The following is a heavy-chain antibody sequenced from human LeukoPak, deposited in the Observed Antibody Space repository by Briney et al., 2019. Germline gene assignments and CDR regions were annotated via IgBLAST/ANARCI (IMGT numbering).Heavy chain of an antibody. CDR1: GYSFTSYW. V-gene: IGHV5-10-1*01. J-gene: IGHJ4*02. Sequence: GESLKISCKGSGYSFTSYWISWVRQMPGKGLEWMGRTDPSDSYTNYSPSFQGHVTISADKSISTAYLQWSSLKASDTAMYYCARLTMVRGVIIMAIDYWGQGTLVAVSS. CDR3: ARLTMVRGVIIMAIDY. D-gene: IGHD3-10*01. CDR2: TDPSDSYT.